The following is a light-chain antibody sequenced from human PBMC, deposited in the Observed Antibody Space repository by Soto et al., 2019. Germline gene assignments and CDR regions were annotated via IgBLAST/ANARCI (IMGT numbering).Light chain of an antibody. J-gene: IGKJ3*01. CDR3: QQYSSYFFT. CDR1: QSINSW. Sequence: DIQMTQSPSTLSASVGDRVTITCRASQSINSWLAWYQQKPGKAPKLLIYKASTLESGVPSRFSGSGSGTEFNLTISSLQPDDFATYYCQQYSSYFFTFGPGTKVDIK. CDR2: KAS. V-gene: IGKV1-5*03.